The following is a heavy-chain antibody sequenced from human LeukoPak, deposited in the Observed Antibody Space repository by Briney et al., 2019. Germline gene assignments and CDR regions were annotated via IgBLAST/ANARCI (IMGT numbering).Heavy chain of an antibody. CDR3: ARVVAVAGIYCFDY. J-gene: IGHJ4*02. D-gene: IGHD6-19*01. CDR1: GFTFSSYS. CDR2: ISSSSSYI. Sequence: TGGSLRLSCAASGFTFSSYSMNWVRQAPGKGLEWVSSISSSSSYIYYADSVKGRFTISRDNAKNSLYLQMNSLRAEDTAVYYCARVVAVAGIYCFDYWGQGTLVTVSS. V-gene: IGHV3-21*01.